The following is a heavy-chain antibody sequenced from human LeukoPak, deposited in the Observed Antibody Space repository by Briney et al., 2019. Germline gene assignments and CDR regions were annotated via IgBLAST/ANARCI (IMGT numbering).Heavy chain of an antibody. CDR3: ASCEQDV. J-gene: IGHJ6*04. Sequence: PSETLSLTCAVYGGSFSGYYWSWIRQPPGKGLELIGEINHSGSTNYNPSLKSRVTISVDTSKNQFSLKLSSVTAADTAVYYCASCEQDVWGKGPRSPSPQ. D-gene: IGHD1/OR15-1a*01. V-gene: IGHV4-34*01. CDR1: GGSFSGYY. CDR2: INHSGST.